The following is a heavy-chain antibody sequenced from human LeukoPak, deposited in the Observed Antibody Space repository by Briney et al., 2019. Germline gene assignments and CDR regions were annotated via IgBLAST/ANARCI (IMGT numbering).Heavy chain of an antibody. CDR3: ALALVSLQNIAAAGRTGAFDM. CDR2: IWYDGSNK. Sequence: GGSLRLSCAASGFTFSSYGMHRVRQAPGKGLEWVAVIWYDGSNKYYADSVKGRFTISRDNAKNSLYLQMNSLRDEDTAVYYCALALVSLQNIAAAGRTGAFDMWGQGTMVTVSS. D-gene: IGHD6-13*01. CDR1: GFTFSSYG. J-gene: IGHJ3*02. V-gene: IGHV3-33*01.